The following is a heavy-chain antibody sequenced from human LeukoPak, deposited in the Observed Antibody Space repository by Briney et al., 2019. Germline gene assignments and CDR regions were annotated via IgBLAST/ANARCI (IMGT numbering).Heavy chain of an antibody. CDR3: AKSGVTTLGWYFDL. V-gene: IGHV3-30*02. CDR1: GFTFSSYG. J-gene: IGHJ2*01. CDR2: IRYDGSNK. Sequence: GGSLRLSCAASGFTFSSYGMHWVRQAPGKGLEWVAFIRYDGSNKYYADSVKGRFTISRDNSKNTLYLQMNSLRAEDTAVYYCAKSGVTTLGWYFDLWGRGTLVTVSS. D-gene: IGHD4-11*01.